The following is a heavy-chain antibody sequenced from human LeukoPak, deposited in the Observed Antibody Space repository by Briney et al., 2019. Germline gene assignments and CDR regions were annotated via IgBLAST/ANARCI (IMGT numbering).Heavy chain of an antibody. D-gene: IGHD3-3*01. CDR1: GFTVSSNY. J-gene: IGHJ6*03. CDR2: IYSGGST. V-gene: IGHV3-66*02. Sequence: PGGSLRLSCAASGFTVSSNYMSWVRQAPGKGLEWVSVIYSGGSTYYADSVKGRFTISRDNSKNTLYLQMNSLRAEDTAVYYCAREQGYDFWGGHHTYYYMDVWGKGTTVTVSS. CDR3: AREQGYDFWGGHHTYYYMDV.